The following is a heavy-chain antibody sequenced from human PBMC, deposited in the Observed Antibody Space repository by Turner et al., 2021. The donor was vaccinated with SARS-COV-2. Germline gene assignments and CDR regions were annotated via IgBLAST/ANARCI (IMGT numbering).Heavy chain of an antibody. J-gene: IGHJ4*02. CDR1: GFTFSRTG. Sequence: QLQLVESGGGVVEPGRSLRLSCAASGFTFSRTGMHWVRQAPGKGREWLAVIWYDGSNKYYADSVKGRFTISRDNSKNTLYLQMNSLRAEDTAVYYCAKAGFGYSSGWGYFDYWGQGTLVTVSS. CDR3: AKAGFGYSSGWGYFDY. D-gene: IGHD6-19*01. V-gene: IGHV3-33*06. CDR2: IWYDGSNK.